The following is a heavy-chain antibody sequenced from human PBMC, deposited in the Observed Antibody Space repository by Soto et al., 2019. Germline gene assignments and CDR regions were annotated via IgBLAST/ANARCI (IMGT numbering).Heavy chain of an antibody. D-gene: IGHD2-21*02. CDR1: GYTFTSFV. CDR2: ISASNGDT. Sequence: QVQLVQSGAEVKKPGASVKVSCKASGYTFTSFVISWVRQAPGQGLEWMGWISASNGDTNYAQKLQGRVTMTTDTHPTTAYRELRSLRSDDTTVYYCARAEFGVVTAPTYIDHGGQGTRVSVSS. CDR3: ARAEFGVVTAPTYIDH. V-gene: IGHV1-18*01. J-gene: IGHJ4*01.